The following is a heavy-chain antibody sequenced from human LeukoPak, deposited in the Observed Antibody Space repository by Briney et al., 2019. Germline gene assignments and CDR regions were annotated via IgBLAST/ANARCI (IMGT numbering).Heavy chain of an antibody. CDR2: IYYTGGT. V-gene: IGHV4-39*01. CDR1: GGSITSSSYY. CDR3: ARHLMVRGVIAYYYYGMDV. Sequence: SETLSLTCSVSGGSITSSSYYWSWIRQPPEKGLEWIGSIYYTGGTYYSPSLKSRVTISVDTSKNQFSLKLSSVTAADTAVYYCARHLMVRGVIAYYYYGMDVWGRGTTVTVSS. D-gene: IGHD3-10*01. J-gene: IGHJ6*02.